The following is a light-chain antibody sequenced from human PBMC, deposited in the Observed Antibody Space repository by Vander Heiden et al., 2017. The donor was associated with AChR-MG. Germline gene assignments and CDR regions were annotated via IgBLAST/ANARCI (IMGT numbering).Light chain of an antibody. J-gene: IGKJ1*01. Sequence: DAVMTQTPIFLSVTPGQPASISCKSRQSLLHTPGQNFLRWYFQRPGQSPQLLIYGVSSRSSGVPDRFSGSGSGTDFTLTISRVEAEDVGIYYCMQGKHLPRTFGRGTKVEI. V-gene: IGKV2-29*02. CDR2: GVS. CDR3: MQGKHLPRT. CDR1: QSLLHTPGQNF.